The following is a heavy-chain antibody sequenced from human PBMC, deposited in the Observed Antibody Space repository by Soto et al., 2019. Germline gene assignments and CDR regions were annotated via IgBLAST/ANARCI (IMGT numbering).Heavy chain of an antibody. Sequence: QVQLVESGGGVVQPGRSLRLSCAASGFTFSSYAMHWVRQAPGKGLEWVAVISYDGSNKYYADSVKGRFTISRDNSKNTLYLQMNSLRAEYTAVYYCARETYYDFWSGPYYGRDVWGQGTTVTVSS. CDR3: ARETYYDFWSGPYYGRDV. CDR1: GFTFSSYA. V-gene: IGHV3-30-3*01. CDR2: ISYDGSNK. D-gene: IGHD3-3*01. J-gene: IGHJ6*02.